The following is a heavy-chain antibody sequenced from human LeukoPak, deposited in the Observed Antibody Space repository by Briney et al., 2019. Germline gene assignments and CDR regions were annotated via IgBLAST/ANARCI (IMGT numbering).Heavy chain of an antibody. V-gene: IGHV4-59*01. J-gene: IGHJ4*02. D-gene: IGHD6-19*01. Sequence: SETLSLTCTVSGGSISSYYWSWIRQPPGKGLEWTGYIYYSGSTNYNPSLKSRVTISVDTSKNQFSLKLSSVTAADTAVYYCARVYSSGWPDYFDYWGQGTLVTVSS. CDR3: ARVYSSGWPDYFDY. CDR1: GGSISSYY. CDR2: IYYSGST.